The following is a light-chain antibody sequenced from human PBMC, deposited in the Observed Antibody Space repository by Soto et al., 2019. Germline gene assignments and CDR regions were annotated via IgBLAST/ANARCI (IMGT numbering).Light chain of an antibody. CDR1: QTISSW. V-gene: IGKV1-5*01. Sequence: DIHMTQSPSTLSASVGDRVTMTCRASQTISSWLAWYQQKPGKAPKLLIYDVSSLESGVPSRFSGSGSGTEFTLTISSLQPDDFATYYCQQYNTFWTFGQGTKVDIK. J-gene: IGKJ1*01. CDR2: DVS. CDR3: QQYNTFWT.